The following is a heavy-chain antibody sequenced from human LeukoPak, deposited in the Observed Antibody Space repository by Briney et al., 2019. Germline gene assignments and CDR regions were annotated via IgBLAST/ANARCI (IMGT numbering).Heavy chain of an antibody. D-gene: IGHD3-22*01. V-gene: IGHV1-46*01. CDR1: GYTFTSYY. CDR3: ARERIDSSGYYTFDY. CDR2: INPSGGST. J-gene: IGHJ4*02. Sequence: GASVKVSCKASGYTFTSYYMHWVRQAPGQGLEWMGIINPSGGSTSYAQKFQGRVTMTRDTSTSTVYVELGSLRSEDTAVYYCARERIDSSGYYTFDYWGQGTLVTVSS.